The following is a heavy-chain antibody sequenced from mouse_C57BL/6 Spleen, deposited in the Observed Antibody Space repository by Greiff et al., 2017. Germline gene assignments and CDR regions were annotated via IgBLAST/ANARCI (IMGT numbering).Heavy chain of an antibody. J-gene: IGHJ4*01. CDR1: GYTFTGYW. CDR2: ILPGSGST. CDR3: ARVFYYDDSNHSYYAMYD. Sequence: QVQLQQPGAELMKPGASVKLSCKATGYTFTGYWIEWVKQRPGHGLEWIGEILPGSGSTNYNEKFKGKATFTVDTSSNTAYMQLNSLTTEDSAIYYGARVFYYDDSNHSYYAMYDWGQGTSVTVSA. V-gene: IGHV1-9*01. D-gene: IGHD1-1*01.